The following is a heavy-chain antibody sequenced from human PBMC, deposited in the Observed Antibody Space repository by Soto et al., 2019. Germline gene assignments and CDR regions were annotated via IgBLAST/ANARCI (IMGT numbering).Heavy chain of an antibody. CDR2: ISWNSDHI. V-gene: IGHV3-9*01. CDR1: GFTFDDYA. D-gene: IGHD2-21*02. CDR3: AKDLVLTARGYFES. Sequence: EVQLVESGGGLVQPGRSLRLSCAASGFTFDDYAMHWVRQAPGKGLEWVSGISWNSDHIAYADSVKGRFTISRDNAKNSLFLQMNSLRPEDTDLYYCAKDLVLTARGYFESWGQGTLVTVSS. J-gene: IGHJ4*02.